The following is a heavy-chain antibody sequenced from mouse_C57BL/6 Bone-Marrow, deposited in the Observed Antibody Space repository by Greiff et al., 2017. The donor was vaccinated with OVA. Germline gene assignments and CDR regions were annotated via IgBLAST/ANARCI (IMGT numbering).Heavy chain of an antibody. CDR2: IHPNSGST. D-gene: IGHD2-4*01. Sequence: QVQLQQPGAELVKPGASVKMSCKASGYTFTSYWITWVKQRPGQGLEWIGMIHPNSGSTNYNEKFKSKATLTVDKSSSTAYMQLSSLTSEDSAVYYCARRYYDYFYYAMDYWGQGTSVTVSS. J-gene: IGHJ4*01. CDR1: GYTFTSYW. V-gene: IGHV1-64*01. CDR3: ARRYYDYFYYAMDY.